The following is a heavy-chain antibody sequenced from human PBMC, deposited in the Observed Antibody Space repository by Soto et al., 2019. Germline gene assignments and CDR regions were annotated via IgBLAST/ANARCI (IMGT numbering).Heavy chain of an antibody. Sequence: RLSCSASGFTFSNYAMHWVRQAPGKGPEYVSAISNNGDHTYYADSVKGRFTVARDNSKNTLYLQMSSLRADDTAVYYCVKKWSFNSGYDYWGQGTQVTVSS. D-gene: IGHD5-12*01. J-gene: IGHJ4*02. CDR2: ISNNGDHT. CDR3: VKKWSFNSGYDY. V-gene: IGHV3-64D*08. CDR1: GFTFSNYA.